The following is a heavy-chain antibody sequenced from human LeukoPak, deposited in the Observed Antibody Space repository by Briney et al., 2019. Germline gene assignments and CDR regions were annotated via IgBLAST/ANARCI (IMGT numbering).Heavy chain of an antibody. J-gene: IGHJ5*02. CDR1: GGSISSSSYY. D-gene: IGHD2-15*01. V-gene: IGHV4-39*01. Sequence: PSETLSLTCTVSGGSISSSSYYWGWIRQPPGKGLEWIGSIYYSGSTYYNPSLKSRVTISVDTSKNQFSLKLSSVTAADTAVYYCARRSVVVAATNWFDPWGQGTLVTVPS. CDR2: IYYSGST. CDR3: ARRSVVVAATNWFDP.